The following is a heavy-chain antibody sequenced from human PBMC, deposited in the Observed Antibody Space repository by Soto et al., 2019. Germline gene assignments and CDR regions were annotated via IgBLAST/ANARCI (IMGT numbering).Heavy chain of an antibody. CDR1: GFTFSSYG. CDR2: ISYDGSNK. V-gene: IGHV3-30*18. J-gene: IGHJ6*02. Sequence: PGGSLRLSCAASGFTFSSYGMHWVRQAPGKGLEWVAVISYDGSNKYYADSVKGRFTISRDNSKNTLYLQMNSLRAEDTAVYYCAKGFRCSGGSCYYYGMDVWGQGTTVTVSS. D-gene: IGHD2-15*01. CDR3: AKGFRCSGGSCYYYGMDV.